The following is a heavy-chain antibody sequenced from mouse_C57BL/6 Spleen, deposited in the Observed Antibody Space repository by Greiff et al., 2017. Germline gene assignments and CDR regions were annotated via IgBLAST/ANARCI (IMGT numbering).Heavy chain of an antibody. CDR2: IDPENGDT. Sequence: EVQLVESGAELVRPGASVKLSCTASGFNIKDDYMHWVKQRPEQGLEWIGWIDPENGDTEYASKFQGKATITADTSSNTAYLQLSSLTSEDTAVYYCTGSSEGYFDYWGQGTTLTVSS. D-gene: IGHD3-2*02. V-gene: IGHV14-4*01. J-gene: IGHJ2*01. CDR1: GFNIKDDY. CDR3: TGSSEGYFDY.